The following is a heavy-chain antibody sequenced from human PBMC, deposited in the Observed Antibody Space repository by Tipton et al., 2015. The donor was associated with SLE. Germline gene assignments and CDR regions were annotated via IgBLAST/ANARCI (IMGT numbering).Heavy chain of an antibody. J-gene: IGHJ4*02. V-gene: IGHV1-18*01. D-gene: IGHD6-19*01. CDR1: GYTFTSYG. CDR3: ARVLDSAVAGPVFDY. Sequence: QVQLVQSGAEVKKPGASVKVSCKASGYTFTSYGISWVRQAPGQGLEWMGWISAYNGNTNYAQKLQGRVTMTTDTSTSTAYMELRSLGSDDTAVYYCARVLDSAVAGPVFDYWGQGTLVTVSS. CDR2: ISAYNGNT.